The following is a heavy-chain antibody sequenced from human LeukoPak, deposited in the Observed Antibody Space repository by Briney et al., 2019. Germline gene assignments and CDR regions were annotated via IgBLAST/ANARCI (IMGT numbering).Heavy chain of an antibody. D-gene: IGHD3-10*01. CDR1: GYSFTNYW. J-gene: IGHJ3*02. CDR3: AREGGRGSGRYYPHDAFDI. CDR2: IYPGDSDT. Sequence: GESLKISCKGSGYSFTNYWIGWVRQMPGKGLEWMGIIYPGDSDTRYSPSFQGQVTISADKSISTAYLQWSSLKASDTAMYYCAREGGRGSGRYYPHDAFDIWGQGTMVTVSS. V-gene: IGHV5-51*01.